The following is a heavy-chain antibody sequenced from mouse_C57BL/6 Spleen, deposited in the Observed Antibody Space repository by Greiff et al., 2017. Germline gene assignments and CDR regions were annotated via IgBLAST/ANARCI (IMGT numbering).Heavy chain of an antibody. Sequence: EVQGVESGGDLVKPGGSLKLSCAASGFTFSSYGLSWVRQTPDKRLEWVATISSGGSYTYYPDSVKGRFTISRDNAKNTLYLQMSSLKSEDTAMYYCARRGANSNHFDYWGQGTTLTVSS. J-gene: IGHJ2*01. D-gene: IGHD2-5*01. CDR1: GFTFSSYG. CDR2: ISSGGSYT. V-gene: IGHV5-6*01. CDR3: ARRGANSNHFDY.